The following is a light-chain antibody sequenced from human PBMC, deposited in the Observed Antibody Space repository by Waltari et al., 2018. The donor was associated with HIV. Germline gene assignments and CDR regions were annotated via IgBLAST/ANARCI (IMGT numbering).Light chain of an antibody. CDR2: VDT. CDR1: KLGDKY. CDR3: QAWDSNTGV. J-gene: IGLJ2*01. V-gene: IGLV3-1*01. Sequence: SYELTQPPSVSVSPGQTASITCSGDKLGDKYAYWYQQKPGQSPVLVIYVDTKRPSGIPARFSGSNSGNTATLTISGTQAMDEADYYCQAWDSNTGVFGGGTKLTVL.